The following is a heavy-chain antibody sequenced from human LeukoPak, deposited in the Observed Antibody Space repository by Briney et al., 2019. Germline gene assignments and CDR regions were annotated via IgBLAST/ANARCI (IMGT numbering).Heavy chain of an antibody. J-gene: IGHJ4*02. CDR2: ISGDSRVI. V-gene: IGHV3-48*02. CDR3: ARDYDHSFDY. Sequence: PGGSLRLSCAASGFTFSSYSLNWGRQAPGKGLEGVSYISGDSRVIKYADSVKGRFTISRDNAQNSLYLQMNSLRDEDTAVYYCARDYDHSFDYWGQGILVTVSS. CDR1: GFTFSSYS. D-gene: IGHD4-11*01.